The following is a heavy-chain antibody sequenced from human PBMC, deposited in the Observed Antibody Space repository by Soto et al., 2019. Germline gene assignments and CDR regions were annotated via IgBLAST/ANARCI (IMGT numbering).Heavy chain of an antibody. J-gene: IGHJ6*03. CDR1: GFTFEDYA. CDR3: AKGTSRYYFYNIDV. Sequence: PGGSLRLSCAASGFTFEDYALHWVRQGPGKGLEWVSGISWNSGTMGYADSVKGRFTISRDNAKNSLYLEMNSLRAEDTALYYCAKGTSRYYFYNIDVWGTGTSVTVSS. V-gene: IGHV3-9*01. CDR2: ISWNSGTM. D-gene: IGHD3-9*01.